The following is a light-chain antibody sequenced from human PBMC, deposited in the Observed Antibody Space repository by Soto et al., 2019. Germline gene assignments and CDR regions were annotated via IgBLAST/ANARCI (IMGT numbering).Light chain of an antibody. CDR1: QSLVHSDGIAY. Sequence: DVVMTQSPLSLPVTLGQPAPISCRSKQSLVHSDGIAYFSWFQQRTGRSPRRLIYKVSNRDSGVPARVRGSGSGTDLAMKISRVEPEDVGVYYCMQGTHWPITFGQGTRLEIK. CDR3: MQGTHWPIT. CDR2: KVS. J-gene: IGKJ5*01. V-gene: IGKV2-30*02.